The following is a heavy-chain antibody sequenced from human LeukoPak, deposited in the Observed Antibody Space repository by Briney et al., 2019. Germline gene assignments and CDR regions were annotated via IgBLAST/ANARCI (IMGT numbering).Heavy chain of an antibody. J-gene: IGHJ4*02. CDR1: GDSVSSNSAA. D-gene: IGHD2-8*02. V-gene: IGHV6-1*01. CDR2: TYYRSKWYN. CDR3: AGQGQRRNPWYYFDY. Sequence: SQTLSLTCAISGDSVSSNSAAWNWIRQSPSRGLEWLGRTYYRSKWYNDYAVSVKSRITINPDTSKNQFSLQLNSVTPEDTAVYYCAGQGQRRNPWYYFDYWGQGALVTVSS.